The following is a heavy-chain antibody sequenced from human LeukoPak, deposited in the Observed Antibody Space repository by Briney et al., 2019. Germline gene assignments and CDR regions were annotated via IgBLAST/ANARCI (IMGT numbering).Heavy chain of an antibody. D-gene: IGHD3-22*01. CDR3: ARGTNYYYDVTADYPRY. J-gene: IGHJ4*02. CDR1: GYTFTTYY. V-gene: IGHV1-46*01. Sequence: ASVKVSCKTSGYTFTTYYIHWVRQAPGQGLEWLGIINPSGGTTTYAQKFQGRVTMTRDTSTSTVYMELNTLRSEDTAVYYCARGTNYYYDVTADYPRYWGQGTLVTVSS. CDR2: INPSGGTT.